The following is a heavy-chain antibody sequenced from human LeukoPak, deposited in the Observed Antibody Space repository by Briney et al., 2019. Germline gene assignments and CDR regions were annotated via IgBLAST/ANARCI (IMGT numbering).Heavy chain of an antibody. Sequence: GGSLRLSCAASGFTFNTNWMHWVRQAPGKGLVWVSCINGDGSTTTYADSVKGRFTISRDNAKNTVYLQINNLRAEDTAVYYCARDRYYVPDNWGQGTLVTVSS. CDR3: ARDRYYVPDN. V-gene: IGHV3-74*01. J-gene: IGHJ4*02. D-gene: IGHD3-10*02. CDR1: GFTFNTNW. CDR2: INGDGSTT.